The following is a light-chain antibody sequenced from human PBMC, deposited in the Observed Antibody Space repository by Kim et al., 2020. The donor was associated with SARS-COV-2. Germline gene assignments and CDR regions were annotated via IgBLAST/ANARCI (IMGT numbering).Light chain of an antibody. CDR2: GKD. V-gene: IGLV3-19*01. CDR1: SLRNYY. Sequence: LGQTLTITCQGDSLRNYYATWYQQKPRQAPSLVIFGKDKRPSGIPDRFSGSNSGNTASLTISGAQAEDEADYYCNSRDISGDHWVFGGGTRLTVL. CDR3: NSRDISGDHWV. J-gene: IGLJ2*01.